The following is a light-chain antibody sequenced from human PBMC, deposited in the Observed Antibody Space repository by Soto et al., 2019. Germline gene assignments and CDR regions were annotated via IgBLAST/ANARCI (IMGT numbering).Light chain of an antibody. CDR1: QSVSSS. V-gene: IGKV3-20*01. CDR2: GAS. Sequence: EIVWTQSPATLPLSQGERATVSCRSSQSVSSSLAWYQQKPGQAPRLLIYGASTRATGIPARFSGSGSGTEFTLTISRLEPEDFAVYSCQQYGSSPPAITFGQGTRLEI. J-gene: IGKJ5*01. CDR3: QQYGSSPPAIT.